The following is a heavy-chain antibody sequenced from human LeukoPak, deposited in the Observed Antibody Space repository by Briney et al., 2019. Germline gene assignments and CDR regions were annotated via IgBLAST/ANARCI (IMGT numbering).Heavy chain of an antibody. Sequence: GGSLRLSCAASGFTFSSYWMSWVRQAPGKGLEWVANIKQDGSEKYYVDSVKGRFTISRDNAKNSLYLQMNSLRAEDTAVYYCSEEPAAAAGYFSYWGQGTLVTVSS. CDR1: GFTFSSYW. J-gene: IGHJ4*02. CDR3: SEEPAAAAGYFSY. V-gene: IGHV3-7*01. D-gene: IGHD6-13*01. CDR2: IKQDGSEK.